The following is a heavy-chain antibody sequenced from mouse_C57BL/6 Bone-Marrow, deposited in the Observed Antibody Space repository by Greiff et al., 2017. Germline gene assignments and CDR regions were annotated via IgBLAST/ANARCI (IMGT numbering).Heavy chain of an antibody. CDR2: IRNKANGYTT. V-gene: IGHV7-4*01. CDR3: VKAVLSLHYGYDAMDY. Sequence: VHLVESGGGLVQPGASLRLSCAASGFTFTDYYMSWVRQPPGKAPEWLALIRNKANGYTTEYTASVKGRFTISRDNSQNILYLQMNTLRAEDSATYYCVKAVLSLHYGYDAMDYWGQGTSVTVSS. D-gene: IGHD1-1*02. CDR1: GFTFTDYY. J-gene: IGHJ4*01.